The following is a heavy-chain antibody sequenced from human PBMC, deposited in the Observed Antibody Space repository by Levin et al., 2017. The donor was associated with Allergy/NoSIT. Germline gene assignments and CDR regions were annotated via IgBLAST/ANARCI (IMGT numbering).Heavy chain of an antibody. CDR3: ARRPVYYDNLTGYKGLDY. V-gene: IGHV4-39*01. Sequence: PSETLSLTCTVSGDSISSTSNYWAWIRQPPGKGLEWIGSVYYTGSTHYNPSLKSRVTISVDTSKNQFSLKLSLVTGADSAMYYCARRPVYYDNLTGYKGLDYWGQGTLVTVSS. CDR2: VYYTGST. CDR1: GDSISSTSNY. J-gene: IGHJ4*02. D-gene: IGHD3-9*01.